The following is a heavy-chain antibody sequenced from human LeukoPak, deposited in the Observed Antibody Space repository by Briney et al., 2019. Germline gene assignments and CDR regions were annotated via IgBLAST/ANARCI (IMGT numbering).Heavy chain of an antibody. Sequence: DSVKGRFTISRDNAKNSLYLQMNSLRAEDTAVYYCAKSSGDSYFDYWGQGTLVTVSS. D-gene: IGHD3-10*01. CDR3: AKSSGDSYFDY. J-gene: IGHJ4*02. V-gene: IGHV3-9*01.